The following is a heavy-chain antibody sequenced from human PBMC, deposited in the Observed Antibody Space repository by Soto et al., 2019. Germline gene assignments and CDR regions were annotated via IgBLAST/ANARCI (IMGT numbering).Heavy chain of an antibody. D-gene: IGHD6-6*01. Sequence: QVQLVQSGAEVKKPGSSVKVSCKASGGTFSSYAISWVRQAPGQGLEWMGGIIPIFGTANYAQKFQGRVTITADESTSTAYMELSSLRSEDTAVYYCARDPQYCSSAWDNWFDPWGQGTLVTVSS. CDR1: GGTFSSYA. V-gene: IGHV1-69*01. J-gene: IGHJ5*02. CDR3: ARDPQYCSSAWDNWFDP. CDR2: IIPIFGTA.